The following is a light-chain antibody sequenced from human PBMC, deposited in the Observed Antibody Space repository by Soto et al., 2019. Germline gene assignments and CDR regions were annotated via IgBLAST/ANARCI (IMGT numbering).Light chain of an antibody. CDR1: QSVLYTPNAKNY. CDR2: WAS. V-gene: IGKV4-1*01. Sequence: DIVMTQSPEYLAGSLGERATINCKSSQSVLYTPNAKNYLVWYQQKPGQPPRLLIYWASTRESGVPDRFSGSGSGTDFTLTISSLQAEDVAVYYCQQYYITPLTFGRGTRLEIK. CDR3: QQYYITPLT. J-gene: IGKJ5*01.